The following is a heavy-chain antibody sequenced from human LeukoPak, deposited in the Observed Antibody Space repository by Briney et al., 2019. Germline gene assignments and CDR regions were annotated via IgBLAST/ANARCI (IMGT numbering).Heavy chain of an antibody. Sequence: PSETLSLTCTFSTGSSSISSYYWGWIRQPPGKGLEWIGSIFYSGSTYYNPSLKSRVTMSVDTSKHQFSLKLRSVTAADTAVYYCAAYYSDRNVFDYWGQGTLVTVSS. CDR3: AAYYSDRNVFDY. V-gene: IGHV4-39*01. D-gene: IGHD3-10*02. CDR1: TGSSSISSYY. J-gene: IGHJ4*02. CDR2: IFYSGST.